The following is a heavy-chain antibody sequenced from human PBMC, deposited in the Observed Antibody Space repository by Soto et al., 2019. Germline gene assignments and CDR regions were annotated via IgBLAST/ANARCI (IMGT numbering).Heavy chain of an antibody. V-gene: IGHV1-46*01. CDR3: AREKSIAARRDYYYYGMDV. CDR2: INPSGGST. CDR1: GYTFTSYY. D-gene: IGHD6-6*01. J-gene: IGHJ6*02. Sequence: QVQLVQSGAEVKKPGASVKVSCKASGYTFTSYYMHWVRQAPGQGLEWMGIINPSGGSTSYAQKFQGRVTMTRDTSTSTVYMELSSLRSEDTAVYYCAREKSIAARRDYYYYGMDVWGQGTTVTVSS.